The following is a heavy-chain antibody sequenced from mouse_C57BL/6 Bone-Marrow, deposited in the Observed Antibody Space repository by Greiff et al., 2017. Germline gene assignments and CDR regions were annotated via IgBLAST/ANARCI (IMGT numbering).Heavy chain of an antibody. CDR1: GFTFSSYG. CDR2: ISSGGSYT. Sequence: EVQVVESGGDLVKPGGSLKLSCAASGFTFSSYGMSWVRQTPDKRLEWVATISSGGSYTYYPDSVKGRFTISRDNAKNTLYLQMSSLKSEDTAMYCCAREPTIVTTVFYSYFEVWGTGGTVTVSS. CDR3: AREPTIVTTVFYSYFEV. D-gene: IGHD2-5*01. V-gene: IGHV5-6*01. J-gene: IGHJ1*03.